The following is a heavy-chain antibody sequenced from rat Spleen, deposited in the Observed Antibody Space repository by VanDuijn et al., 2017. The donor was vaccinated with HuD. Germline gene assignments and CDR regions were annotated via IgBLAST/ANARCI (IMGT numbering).Heavy chain of an antibody. CDR2: ISPSGVT. J-gene: IGHJ3*01. D-gene: IGHD4-3*01. V-gene: IGHV5-25*01. Sequence: EVQLVESGGGLVQPGRSLKLSCAASGFTFSNFDMAWVRQAPTKGLEWVASISPSGVTYYRDSVKGRFTVSRENAKSTLYFLLDSLRSEDTATYYCVRQYTSGYSNWFTYWGQGTLVTVSS. CDR3: VRQYTSGYSNWFTY. CDR1: GFTFSNFD.